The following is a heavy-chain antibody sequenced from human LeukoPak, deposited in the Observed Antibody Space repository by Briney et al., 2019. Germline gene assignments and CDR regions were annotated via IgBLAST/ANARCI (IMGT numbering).Heavy chain of an antibody. V-gene: IGHV3-21*01. CDR2: I. Sequence: GGSLRLSCAASGFTFSSYSMNWVRQAPGKGLEWVSSIVKGRFTISRDNAKNSLYLRMNSLRAEDTAVYYCARGYCSSTSCYDVDYWGQGTLVTVSS. J-gene: IGHJ4*02. D-gene: IGHD2-2*01. CDR3: ARGYCSSTSCYDVDY. CDR1: GFTFSSYS.